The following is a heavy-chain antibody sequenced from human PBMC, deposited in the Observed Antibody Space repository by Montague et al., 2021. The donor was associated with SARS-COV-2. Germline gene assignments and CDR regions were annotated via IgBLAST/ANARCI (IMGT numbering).Heavy chain of an antibody. CDR3: ARIVYDILTGSTYYGMDV. CDR1: GFSLSTSGMC. D-gene: IGHD3-9*01. V-gene: IGHV2-70*01. CDR2: IDWDDDK. J-gene: IGHJ6*02. Sequence: VKPTQTLTLTCTFSGFSLSTSGMCVSWIRQPPGKALEWLALIDWDDDKYYSTSLKTRLTISKDTSKNQVVLTMTNMDPVDTATYYCARIVYDILTGSTYYGMDVWGQGTTVTVSS.